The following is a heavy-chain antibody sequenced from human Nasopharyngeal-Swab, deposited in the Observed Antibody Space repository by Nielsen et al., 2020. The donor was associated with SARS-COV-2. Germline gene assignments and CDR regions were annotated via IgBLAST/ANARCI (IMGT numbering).Heavy chain of an antibody. D-gene: IGHD5-12*01. CDR1: GGTFSSYA. J-gene: IGHJ6*02. CDR2: IIPIFGTA. V-gene: IGHV1-69*13. CDR3: ARAAPSGSMRGFGMDV. Sequence: SVKVSCKASGGTFSSYAISWVRQAPGQGLEWMGGIIPIFGTANYAQKFQGRVTITADESTSTAYMELSSLRSEDTAVYYCARAAPSGSMRGFGMDVRGQGTTVTVSS.